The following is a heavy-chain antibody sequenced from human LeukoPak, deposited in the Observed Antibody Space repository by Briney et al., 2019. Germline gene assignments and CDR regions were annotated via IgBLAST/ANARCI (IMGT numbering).Heavy chain of an antibody. J-gene: IGHJ6*03. D-gene: IGHD3-9*01. V-gene: IGHV1-2*02. CDR3: ARAGGDILTGPYYYYMDV. Sequence: GASVKVSCKASGYTFTGYYMHWVRQAPGQGLEWMGWINPNSGGTNYAQKFQGRVTMTRDTSISPAYMELSRLRSDDTAVYYWARAGGDILTGPYYYYMDVWGKGTTVTVSS. CDR2: INPNSGGT. CDR1: GYTFTGYY.